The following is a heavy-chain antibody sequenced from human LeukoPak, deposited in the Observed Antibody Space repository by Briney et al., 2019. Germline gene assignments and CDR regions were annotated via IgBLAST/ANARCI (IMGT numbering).Heavy chain of an antibody. D-gene: IGHD3-22*01. CDR2: INPNSGGT. Sequence: ASVKVSCKASGYTFTCYYMHWVRQAPGQGLEWMGWINPNSGGTNYAQKFQGRVTMTRDTSISTAYMELSRLRSDDTAVYYCARSQSAMIVVVIRYYFDYWGQGTLVTVSS. V-gene: IGHV1-2*02. CDR3: ARSQSAMIVVVIRYYFDY. J-gene: IGHJ4*02. CDR1: GYTFTCYY.